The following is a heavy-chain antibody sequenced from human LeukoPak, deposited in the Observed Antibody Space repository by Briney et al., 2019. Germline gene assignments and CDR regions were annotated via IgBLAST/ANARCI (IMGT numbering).Heavy chain of an antibody. CDR1: GYTFTSYG. D-gene: IGHD2/OR15-2a*01. V-gene: IGHV1-18*01. J-gene: IGHJ5*02. CDR2: ISAYNGNT. CDR3: ARGTSILLLNWFDP. Sequence: SVKVSCKASGYTFTSYGISWVRQAPGQGLEWMGWISAYNGNTNYAQKLQDRVTMTTDTSTSTAYMELRSLRSDDTAVYYCARGTSILLLNWFDPWGQGTLVTVSS.